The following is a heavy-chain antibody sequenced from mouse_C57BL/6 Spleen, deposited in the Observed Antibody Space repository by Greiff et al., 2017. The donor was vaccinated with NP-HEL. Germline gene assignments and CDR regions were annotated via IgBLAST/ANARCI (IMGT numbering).Heavy chain of an antibody. V-gene: IGHV14-2*01. D-gene: IGHD1-1*01. CDR3: VRGVVATRGFAY. CDR2: IDPEDGET. Sequence: VQLQQSGAELVKPGASVKLSCTASGFNIKDYYMHWVKQRTEQGLEWIGRIDPEDGETKYAPKFQGKATITADTSSNTAYLQLSSLTSEDTAVYYCVRGVVATRGFAYWGQGALVTVSA. CDR1: GFNIKDYY. J-gene: IGHJ3*01.